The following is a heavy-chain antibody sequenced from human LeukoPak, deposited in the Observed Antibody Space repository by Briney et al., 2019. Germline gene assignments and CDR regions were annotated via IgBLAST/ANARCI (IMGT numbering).Heavy chain of an antibody. J-gene: IGHJ4*02. CDR2: INPNSGGT. D-gene: IGHD3-22*01. CDR3: ARGGDSSGYPLDY. Sequence: ASVKVSCKASGYTFTGYYMHWVRQAPGQGLEWMGRINPNSGGTNYAQKFQGRVTMTRDTSISTAYMELSRLRSDDTAVYYCARGGDSSGYPLDYWGQGTLVTVSS. CDR1: GYTFTGYY. V-gene: IGHV1-2*06.